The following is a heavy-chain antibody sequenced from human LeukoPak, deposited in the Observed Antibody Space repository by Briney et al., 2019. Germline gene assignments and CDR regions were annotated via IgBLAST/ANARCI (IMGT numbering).Heavy chain of an antibody. V-gene: IGHV3-23*01. CDR1: GFPFSIYA. J-gene: IGHJ4*02. Sequence: GGSLRLSCAASGFPFSIYAMSWVRQAPGKGLQWVSSITSRGESTWYVDSVKGRFTITRDNSENTLYLQMHSLRAEDTAVYYCARDRPNYYGSDGHYYRRDGDYWGRGTLVSVSS. CDR3: ARDRPNYYGSDGHYYRRDGDY. CDR2: ITSRGEST. D-gene: IGHD3-22*01.